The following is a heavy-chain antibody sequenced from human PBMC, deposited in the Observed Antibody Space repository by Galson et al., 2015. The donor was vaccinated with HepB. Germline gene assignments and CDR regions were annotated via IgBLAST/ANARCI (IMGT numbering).Heavy chain of an antibody. CDR2: ISYDGSNK. V-gene: IGHV3-30*03. CDR1: GFTFSSYG. D-gene: IGHD3-16*01. J-gene: IGHJ4*02. Sequence: SLRLSCAASGFTFSSYGMHWVRQAPGKGLEWVAVISYDGSNKYYADSVKGRFTISRDNSKNTLYLQMNSLRAEDTAVYYCARGGRVTIWYYFDYWGQGTLVTVSS. CDR3: ARGGRVTIWYYFDY.